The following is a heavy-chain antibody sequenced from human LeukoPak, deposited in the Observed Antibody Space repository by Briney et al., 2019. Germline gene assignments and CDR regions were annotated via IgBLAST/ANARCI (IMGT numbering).Heavy chain of an antibody. CDR3: TTDFQLPWFGETIFDY. CDR1: GFTFSNAW. J-gene: IGHJ4*02. D-gene: IGHD3-10*01. Sequence: PGGSLRLSCAASGFTFSNAWMSWVRQAPGKGLEWVGRIKSKTDGGATDYAAPVKSRFSISRDDSKNMLYLQMNSLKTEDTAVYYCTTDFQLPWFGETIFDYWGQGTLVTVSS. V-gene: IGHV3-15*01. CDR2: IKSKTDGGAT.